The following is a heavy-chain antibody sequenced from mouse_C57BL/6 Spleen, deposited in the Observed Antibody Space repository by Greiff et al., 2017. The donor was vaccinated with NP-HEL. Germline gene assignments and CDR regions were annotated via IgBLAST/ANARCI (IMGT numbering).Heavy chain of an antibody. Sequence: QIQLQQSGAELVRPGASVTLSCKASGYTFTDYEMHWVKQTPVHGLEWIGAIDPETGGTAYNQKFKGKAILTADRSSSTTYMELRSLTSEDSAVYYCTRNYYGSSHAIDYWGQGTSVTVSS. D-gene: IGHD1-1*01. J-gene: IGHJ4*01. V-gene: IGHV1-15*01. CDR2: IDPETGGT. CDR1: GYTFTDYE. CDR3: TRNYYGSSHAIDY.